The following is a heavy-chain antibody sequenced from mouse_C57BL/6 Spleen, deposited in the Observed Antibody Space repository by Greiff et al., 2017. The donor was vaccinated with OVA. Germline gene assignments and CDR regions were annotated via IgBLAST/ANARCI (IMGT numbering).Heavy chain of an antibody. J-gene: IGHJ3*01. CDR2: IDPNSGGT. CDR1: GYTFTSYW. D-gene: IGHD3-2*02. CDR3: ARRGDSSGYEAWFAY. Sequence: QVQLQQPGAELVKPGASVKLSCKASGYTFTSYWMHWVKQRPGRGLEWIGRIDPNSGGTKYNEKFKSKATLTVDKPSSTAYMQLSSLTSEDPAVYYCARRGDSSGYEAWFAYWGQGTLVTVSA. V-gene: IGHV1-72*01.